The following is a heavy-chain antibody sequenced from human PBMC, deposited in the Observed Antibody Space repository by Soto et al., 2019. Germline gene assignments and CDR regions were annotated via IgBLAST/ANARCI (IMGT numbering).Heavy chain of an antibody. CDR1: GYSIGSGYY. V-gene: IGHV4-38-2*01. J-gene: IGHJ6*01. CDR3: ATSVDYYCLGV. Sequence: SETLSLTCAVSGYSIGSGYYWAWIRQSPGKGLEWIGSIYHAGSVYYNPSLNGRVALSMDTSKNHFSLKLTSVTAADTAVYYCATSVDYYCLGVWRRGTRVAV. CDR2: IYHAGSV.